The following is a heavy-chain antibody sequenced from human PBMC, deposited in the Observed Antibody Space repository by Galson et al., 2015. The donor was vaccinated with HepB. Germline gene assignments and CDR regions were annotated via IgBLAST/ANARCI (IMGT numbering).Heavy chain of an antibody. CDR2: ISWNSGSI. V-gene: IGHV3-9*01. CDR3: ARDSYIYSGSHPR. D-gene: IGHD1-26*01. CDR1: GFTFDDYA. J-gene: IGHJ4*02. Sequence: SLRLSCAASGFTFDDYAMHWVRQAPGKGLEWVSGISWNSGSIGYADSVKGRFTISRDNAKNTLYLQMNSLRVEDTAVYYCARDSYIYSGSHPRWGQGILVTVSS.